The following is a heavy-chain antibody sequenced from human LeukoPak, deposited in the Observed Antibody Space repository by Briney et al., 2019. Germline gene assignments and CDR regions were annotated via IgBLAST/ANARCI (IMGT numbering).Heavy chain of an antibody. CDR1: GGSFSDYF. CDR2: INHRGSI. V-gene: IGHV4-34*01. Sequence: SETLSLTCAVYGGSFSDYFWSWIRQPPAKGLEWIGDINHRGSISYNPSLKSRVTISVDTSENQFSLQMRSVTAADTAVYFCARAHKPCISDSCYAPPGYWGQGTPVTVSP. D-gene: IGHD2-2*01. CDR3: ARAHKPCISDSCYAPPGY. J-gene: IGHJ4*02.